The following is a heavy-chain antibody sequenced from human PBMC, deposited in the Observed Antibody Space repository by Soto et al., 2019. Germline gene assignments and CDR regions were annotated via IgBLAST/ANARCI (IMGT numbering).Heavy chain of an antibody. CDR1: GITFSSYG. CDR2: IWYDGSNK. J-gene: IGHJ4*02. CDR3: ASTSH. Sequence: QVQLVESGGGVVHPGRSLRLSCAASGITFSSYGMHWVRQAPGKGLEWVAAIWYDGSNKYYADSVKGRFTISRDNSKNMVYLQMTSLRVEDTAMYHCASTSHWGQGTLVTVSS. V-gene: IGHV3-33*01.